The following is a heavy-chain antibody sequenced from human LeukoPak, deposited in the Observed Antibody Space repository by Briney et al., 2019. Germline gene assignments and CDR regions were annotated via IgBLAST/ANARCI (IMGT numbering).Heavy chain of an antibody. CDR1: GFTFEDYA. CDR2: ISGDGGST. D-gene: IGHD6-6*01. CDR3: AKENILYSSSSWLGGAFDI. J-gene: IGHJ3*02. V-gene: IGHV3-43*02. Sequence: GGSLRLSCAASGFTFEDYAMHWVRQVPGKGLEWVCLISGDGGSTYYADSIKGRFTISRDNSKNSLYLQMNSLRAEDTALYYCAKENILYSSSSWLGGAFDIWGQGTMVIASS.